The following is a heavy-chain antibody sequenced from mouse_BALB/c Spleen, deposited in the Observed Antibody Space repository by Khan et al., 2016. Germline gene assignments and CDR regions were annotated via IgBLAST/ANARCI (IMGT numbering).Heavy chain of an antibody. CDR2: IDPANGNT. Sequence: EVQLQESGAELVKPGASVKLSCTASGFNIKDTYMHWVKQRPEQGLEWIGRIDPANGNTKYDPKFQGKATITADTSSNTAYLQLSSLTSEDTAVXYWANWERYVDVWGGGTTVTVSS. D-gene: IGHD4-1*01. CDR1: GFNIKDTY. V-gene: IGHV14-3*02. J-gene: IGHJ1*01. CDR3: ANWERYVDV.